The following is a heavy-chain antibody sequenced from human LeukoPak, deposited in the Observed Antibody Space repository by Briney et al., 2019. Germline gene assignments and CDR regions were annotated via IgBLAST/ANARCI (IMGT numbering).Heavy chain of an antibody. Sequence: VASVKVSCKASGYTFTGYYMHWVRQAPGQGLEWMGWINPNSGGTNYAQKFQGRVTMTRDTSISTAYMELSRLRPDDTAVYYCARDSSYGDLEGAFDYWGQGTLVTVSS. CDR2: INPNSGGT. J-gene: IGHJ4*02. CDR1: GYTFTGYY. V-gene: IGHV1-2*02. D-gene: IGHD4-17*01. CDR3: ARDSSYGDLEGAFDY.